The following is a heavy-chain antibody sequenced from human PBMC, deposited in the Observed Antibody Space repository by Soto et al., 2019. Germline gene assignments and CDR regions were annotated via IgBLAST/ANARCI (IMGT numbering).Heavy chain of an antibody. J-gene: IGHJ4*02. V-gene: IGHV3-33*01. CDR2: IWYDGSNK. Sequence: QVQLVESGGGVVQPGRSLRLSCAASAFTFSSYGMHWVRQAPGKGLEWVAVIWYDGSNKYYADSVKGRFTISRDNSKNTLYLQMNSLRAEDTAVYYCARTMTDSSGYYQTPLDYWGQGTLVTVSS. CDR1: AFTFSSYG. D-gene: IGHD3-22*01. CDR3: ARTMTDSSGYYQTPLDY.